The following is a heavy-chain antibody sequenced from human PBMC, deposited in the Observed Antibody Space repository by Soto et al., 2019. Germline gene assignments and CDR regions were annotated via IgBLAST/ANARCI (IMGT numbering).Heavy chain of an antibody. J-gene: IGHJ5*02. D-gene: IGHD3-22*01. Sequence: ASVKVSCKASGYTFTGYYMHWVRQAPGQGIEWMGWINPNSGGTNYAQKFQGWVTMTRDTSISTAYMELSRLRSDDTAVYYCARDLASYYYDSSGYFSENWFDPWGQGTLVTVSS. CDR2: INPNSGGT. CDR3: ARDLASYYYDSSGYFSENWFDP. V-gene: IGHV1-2*04. CDR1: GYTFTGYY.